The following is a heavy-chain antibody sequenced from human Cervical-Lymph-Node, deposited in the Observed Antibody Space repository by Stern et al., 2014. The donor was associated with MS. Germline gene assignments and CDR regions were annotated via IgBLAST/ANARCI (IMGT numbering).Heavy chain of an antibody. D-gene: IGHD1-1*01. CDR3: ARDTSAPERSDW. Sequence: EVQLEESGGGVIQPGGSLRLSCTASGFTVSRDYMTWVRQAPGKGLEWGSLIPNVGSAFYTDSVKGRFTISRDDSKNTVYLHMTSLRAEDTAMYYCARDTSAPERSDWWGQGTLVTVSS. CDR2: IPNVGSA. J-gene: IGHJ4*02. V-gene: IGHV3-53*01. CDR1: GFTVSRDY.